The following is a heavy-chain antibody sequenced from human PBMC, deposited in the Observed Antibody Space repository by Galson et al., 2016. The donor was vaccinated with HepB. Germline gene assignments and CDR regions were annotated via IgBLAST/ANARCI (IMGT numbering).Heavy chain of an antibody. Sequence: SVKVSCKASGYTFTTYGISWVRQAPGQGLEWMGWISAYNGNTNYAQKLQGRVIMTTDTSTSTAYMELRCLRSDDTAVYYCARDPRKIRYQLLEIYYYYYAMDVWGQGTTVTVSS. CDR2: ISAYNGNT. CDR1: GYTFTTYG. D-gene: IGHD2-2*01. CDR3: ARDPRKIRYQLLEIYYYYYAMDV. J-gene: IGHJ6*02. V-gene: IGHV1-18*01.